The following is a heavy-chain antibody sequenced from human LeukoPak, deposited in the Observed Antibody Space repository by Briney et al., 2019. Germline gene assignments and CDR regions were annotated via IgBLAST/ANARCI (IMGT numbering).Heavy chain of an antibody. D-gene: IGHD2-2*01. CDR2: ISSSSSTI. CDR3: ARDTDSTSSYGSDY. CDR1: GFTFSSYS. V-gene: IGHV3-48*01. J-gene: IGHJ4*02. Sequence: GGSLRLSCAASGFTFSSYSMNWVRQAPGKGLEWVSYISSSSSTIYYADSVKGRFTISRDNAKNSLYLQMNSLRAEDTAVYYCARDTDSTSSYGSDYWGQGTLVTVSS.